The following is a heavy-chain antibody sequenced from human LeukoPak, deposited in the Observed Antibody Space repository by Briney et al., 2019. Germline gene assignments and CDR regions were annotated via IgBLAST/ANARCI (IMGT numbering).Heavy chain of an antibody. CDR3: ASEFEYSSSSGIDY. CDR1: GFTFSSYA. Sequence: GGSLRLSCAASGFTFSSYAMSWVRQAPGKGLEWVSAISGSGGSTYYADSVKGRFTISRDNAKNSLYLQMNSLRDEDTAVYYCASEFEYSSSSGIDYWGQGTLVTVSS. V-gene: IGHV3-23*01. CDR2: ISGSGGST. J-gene: IGHJ4*02. D-gene: IGHD6-6*01.